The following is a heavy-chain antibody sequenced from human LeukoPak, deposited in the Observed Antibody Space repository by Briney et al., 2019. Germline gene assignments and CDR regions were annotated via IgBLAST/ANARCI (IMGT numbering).Heavy chain of an antibody. CDR2: INSDGSST. CDR1: GFTFSSYW. D-gene: IGHD6-19*01. V-gene: IGHV3-74*01. CDR3: ARVSIAVAVHFDY. Sequence: GGSLRLSCAASGFTFSSYWMHWVRQAPGKGLVWVSRINSDGSSTSYADSVKGRFTISRDNAKNTLYLQMNSLRAEHTAVYYCARVSIAVAVHFDYWGQGTLVTVSS. J-gene: IGHJ4*01.